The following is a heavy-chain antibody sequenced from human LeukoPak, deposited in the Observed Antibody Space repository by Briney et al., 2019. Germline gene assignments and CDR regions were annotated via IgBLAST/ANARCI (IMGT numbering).Heavy chain of an antibody. Sequence: SETLSPTCTVSGGSVSSGSYYWSWIRQPPGKGLEWIGYIYYSGSTNYNPSLKSRVTMSLDTSKKQFSLKLSSVTAADTAVYYCARDFLSDFWSGYYRNHWFDPWGQGTLVTVSS. V-gene: IGHV4-61*01. CDR3: ARDFLSDFWSGYYRNHWFDP. CDR2: IYYSGST. J-gene: IGHJ5*02. D-gene: IGHD3-3*01. CDR1: GGSVSSGSYY.